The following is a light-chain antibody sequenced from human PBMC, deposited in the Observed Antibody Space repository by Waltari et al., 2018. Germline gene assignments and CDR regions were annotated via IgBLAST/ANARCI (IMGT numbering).Light chain of an antibody. J-gene: IGKJ4*01. CDR1: QSVSSSY. CDR2: GAS. Sequence: EIVLTQSPGTLSLSPGERATLSCRASQSVSSSYLAWYQQKPGQAPRLIIYGASSRATGIPDRFSGSGSGTDFTLTISRLEPEDFAVYYCQQYGSSFGGGTKVEIK. CDR3: QQYGSS. V-gene: IGKV3-20*01.